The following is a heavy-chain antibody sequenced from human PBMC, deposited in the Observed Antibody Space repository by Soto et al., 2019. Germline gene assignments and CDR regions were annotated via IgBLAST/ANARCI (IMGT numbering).Heavy chain of an antibody. Sequence: QVQLVQSGAEVKKPGASVKVSCKASGYTFKNYDINWVRQATGQGLEWMGWMNPKSGNTSYAQQFQGRVIMTRSTSISTAYMELSSLRSEDTAVYYCVRVYGEIDYWGQGTLVTVSS. V-gene: IGHV1-8*01. CDR1: GYTFKNYD. CDR3: VRVYGEIDY. D-gene: IGHD4-17*01. CDR2: MNPKSGNT. J-gene: IGHJ4*02.